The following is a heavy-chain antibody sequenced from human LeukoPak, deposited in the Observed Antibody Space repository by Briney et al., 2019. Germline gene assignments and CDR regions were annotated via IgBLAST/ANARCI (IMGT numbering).Heavy chain of an antibody. CDR3: ASRHCSGGGCYFAGADPFDY. CDR2: IYKGGNT. CDR1: GFTVSSTY. J-gene: IGHJ4*02. V-gene: IGHV3-53*01. Sequence: GGSLRLSCAASGFTVSSTYVSWVRQAPGKGLEWVSVIYKGGNTYYIDSVKGRFTISRDTSKNTLYLQMNSLRAEDTAVYYCASRHCSGGGCYFAGADPFDYWGQGTLVTVSS. D-gene: IGHD2-15*01.